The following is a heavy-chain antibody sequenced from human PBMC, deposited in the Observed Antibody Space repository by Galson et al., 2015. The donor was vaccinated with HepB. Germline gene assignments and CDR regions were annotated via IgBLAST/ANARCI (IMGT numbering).Heavy chain of an antibody. Sequence: ETLSLTCTVSGGSISSSNYYWAWIRQPPGKGLEWIGSIYSSGRSHYTPSLKSRVAISVDTSKNQFSLKLNSVTAADTAVYYCLRALGGWYFYGMDVWGQGTTVIVSS. V-gene: IGHV4-39*01. CDR2: IYSSGRS. J-gene: IGHJ6*02. CDR3: LRALGGWYFYGMDV. CDR1: GGSISSSNYY. D-gene: IGHD2-15*01.